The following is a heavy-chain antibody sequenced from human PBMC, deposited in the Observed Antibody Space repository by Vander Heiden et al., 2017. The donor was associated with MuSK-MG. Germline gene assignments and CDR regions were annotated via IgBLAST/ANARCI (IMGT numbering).Heavy chain of an antibody. J-gene: IGHJ5*02. CDR2: INIRGDSI. Sequence: EVVLLESGGGTVQPGGSLRPSCSGSGFTFSNYEMNWVRQPPGGGLEWVAYINIRGDSILYSDSVKGRFTLSRDNAHNSIYLHMDGLRADDSGVYFCARDRYEDIPGYFDLWGQGTLVVVSS. D-gene: IGHD2-15*01. CDR3: ARDRYEDIPGYFDL. V-gene: IGHV3-48*03. CDR1: GFTFSNYE.